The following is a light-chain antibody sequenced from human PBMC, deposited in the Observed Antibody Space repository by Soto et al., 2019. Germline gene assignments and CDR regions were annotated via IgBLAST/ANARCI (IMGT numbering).Light chain of an antibody. CDR2: SNN. J-gene: IGLJ1*01. CDR1: TSNIGSKT. Sequence: QSVLTQPPSVSGTPGQSVTISCSGSTSNIGSKTVSWYQQLPGTAPKLLIYSNNQRPSGGPDRFSGSKSGTSASLAISGLQSEDEAEYYCAAWDDSLNGYVFGAGTKLTVL. CDR3: AAWDDSLNGYV. V-gene: IGLV1-44*01.